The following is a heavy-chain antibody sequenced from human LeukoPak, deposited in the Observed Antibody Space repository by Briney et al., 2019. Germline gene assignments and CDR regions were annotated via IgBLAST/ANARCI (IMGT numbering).Heavy chain of an antibody. D-gene: IGHD3-10*01. CDR2: ISPSGNSK. V-gene: IGHV3-21*01. CDR3: VRDFLGESGAGGY. CDR1: TFTFSSYT. Sequence: PGGSLRLSCATSTFTFSSYTMNWLRQAPGKGLEWVSSISPSGNSKYHADSVKGRFTISRDNAENSLYMQMNSLRAEDTGVYYCVRDFLGESGAGGYWGQGTLVTVSS. J-gene: IGHJ4*02.